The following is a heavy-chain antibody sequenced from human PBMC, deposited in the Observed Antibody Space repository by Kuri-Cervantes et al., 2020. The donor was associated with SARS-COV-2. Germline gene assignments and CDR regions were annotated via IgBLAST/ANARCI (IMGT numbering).Heavy chain of an antibody. CDR3: ARDFVEWELLGTHRYFDY. Sequence: GESLKISCAASGFTFSDYYMSWIRQAPGKGLEWVSVIYSGGSTYYADSVKGRFTISRDNSKNTLYLQMNSLRAEDTAVYYCARDFVEWELLGTHRYFDYWGQGTLVTVSS. CDR1: GFTFSDYY. V-gene: IGHV3-66*02. D-gene: IGHD1-26*01. CDR2: IYSGGST. J-gene: IGHJ4*02.